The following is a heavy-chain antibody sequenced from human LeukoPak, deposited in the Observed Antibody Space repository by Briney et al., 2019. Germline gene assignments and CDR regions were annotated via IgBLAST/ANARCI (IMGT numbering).Heavy chain of an antibody. J-gene: IGHJ4*02. D-gene: IGHD3-22*01. CDR1: GYTLTELS. Sequence: ASVKVSCKLSGYTLTELSMHWVRQAPGKGLEWMGGFDPEDGETIYAQKFQGRVTMTEDTSTDTAYMELSSLRSEDTAVYYCATMIVVVRVFDYWGQGTLVTVSS. V-gene: IGHV1-24*01. CDR3: ATMIVVVRVFDY. CDR2: FDPEDGET.